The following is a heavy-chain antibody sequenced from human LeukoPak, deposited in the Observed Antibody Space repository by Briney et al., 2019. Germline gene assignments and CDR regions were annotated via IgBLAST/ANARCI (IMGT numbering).Heavy chain of an antibody. V-gene: IGHV3-74*01. CDR2: VNNDGSGT. Sequence: QPGGSLRLSCAASGFTFSSYWMHWVRQAPGKGLVWVSHVNNDGSGTTYADSVKGRFTISRDNAKNTVDLQMNSLRAEDTAVYYCARGGWGTAIDYLGQGTLVTVSS. J-gene: IGHJ4*02. D-gene: IGHD1-7*01. CDR1: GFTFSSYW. CDR3: ARGGWGTAIDY.